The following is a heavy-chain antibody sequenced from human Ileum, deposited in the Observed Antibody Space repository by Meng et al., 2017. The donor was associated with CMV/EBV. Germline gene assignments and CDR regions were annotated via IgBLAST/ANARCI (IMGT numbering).Heavy chain of an antibody. Sequence: QVQLVQSGAELEPPGASVKVACKASGYSFTDYYIHWLRRAPGQGLEWMGWINPNSGDTNYAQTFQDRVTVTRDTSINTVYMDFRGLTSDDTAMYYCVRGANYASYRVDYWGQGTLVTVSS. CDR2: INPNSGDT. CDR1: GYSFTDYY. D-gene: IGHD2-2*01. V-gene: IGHV1-2*02. CDR3: VRGANYASYRVDY. J-gene: IGHJ4*02.